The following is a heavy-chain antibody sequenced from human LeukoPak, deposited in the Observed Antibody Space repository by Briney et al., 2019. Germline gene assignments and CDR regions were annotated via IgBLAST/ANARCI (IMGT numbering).Heavy chain of an antibody. D-gene: IGHD1-7*01. Sequence: ASVKVSCKASGYTFTGYYMHWVRQAPGQGLEWMGWINPNSGGTNHAQKFQGRVTMTRDTSISTAYMELSRLRSDDTAVYYCARGDYNWNYVYYWGQGTLVTVSS. CDR3: ARGDYNWNYVYY. V-gene: IGHV1-2*02. CDR1: GYTFTGYY. CDR2: INPNSGGT. J-gene: IGHJ4*02.